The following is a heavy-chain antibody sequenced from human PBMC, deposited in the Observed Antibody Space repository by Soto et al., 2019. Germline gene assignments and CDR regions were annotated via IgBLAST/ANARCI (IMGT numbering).Heavy chain of an antibody. CDR3: AKVRQRFLDILTGATNFDS. CDR1: GFTFNNFA. J-gene: IGHJ4*02. V-gene: IGHV3-23*01. D-gene: IGHD3-9*01. CDR2: ISSDGDLR. Sequence: EVHLLGSGGDLVKPGGSLRLSCEVSGFTFNNFAISWVRQSPGKGLEWVSTISSDGDLRHYAESVKGRFTISRDNSKSSLFLQKNSLRAEDTALYFCAKVRQRFLDILTGATNFDSWGQGTLVTVSS.